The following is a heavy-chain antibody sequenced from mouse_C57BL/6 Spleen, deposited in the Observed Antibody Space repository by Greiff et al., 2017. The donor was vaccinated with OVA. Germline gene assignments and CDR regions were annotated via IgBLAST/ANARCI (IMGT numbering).Heavy chain of an antibody. CDR3: ARCDGNGAY. CDR1: GYTFTSYW. J-gene: IGHJ3*01. Sequence: VQLQQSGAELVMPGASVKLSCKASGYTFTSYWMHWVKQRPGQGLEWIGEIDTSDSYTNYNQKFKGKSTLTVYKSSSTAYMQRSSLTSGDSAVYYCARCDGNGAYWGQGTLVTVSA. CDR2: IDTSDSYT. D-gene: IGHD2-1*01. V-gene: IGHV1-69*01.